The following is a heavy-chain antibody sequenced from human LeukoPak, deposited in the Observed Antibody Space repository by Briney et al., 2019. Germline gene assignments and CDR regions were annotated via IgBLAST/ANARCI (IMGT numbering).Heavy chain of an antibody. CDR1: GSTFSSYW. V-gene: IGHV3-74*01. Sequence: GGSLRLSCAASGSTFSSYWMHWVRQGPGKGLVWVARINGDESRTTYADSVRDRSTISRDNAKNTLYLQMNSLRAEDTAVYYCVRGQLEGPFDFYYGMDVWGKGTTVTVSS. J-gene: IGHJ6*04. CDR2: INGDESRT. D-gene: IGHD1-1*01. CDR3: VRGQLEGPFDFYYGMDV.